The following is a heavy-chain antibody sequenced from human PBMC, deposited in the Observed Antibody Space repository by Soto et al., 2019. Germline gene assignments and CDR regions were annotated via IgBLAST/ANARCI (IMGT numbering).Heavy chain of an antibody. Sequence: WLPYLRKEPGKGLVWVSRINSDGSSTSYADSVKGRFTISRDNAKNSLYLQMNSLRAEDTAVYYCARDARYDSSGYPLWCQGTLVTVA. CDR3: ARDARYDSSGYPL. CDR1: W. D-gene: IGHD3-22*01. V-gene: IGHV3-74*01. CDR2: INSDGSST. J-gene: IGHJ4*02.